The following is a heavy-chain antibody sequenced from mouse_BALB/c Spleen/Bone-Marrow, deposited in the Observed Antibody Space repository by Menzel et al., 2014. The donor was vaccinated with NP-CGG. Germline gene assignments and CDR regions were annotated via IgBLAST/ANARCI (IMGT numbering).Heavy chain of an antibody. D-gene: IGHD4-1*01. V-gene: IGHV4-1*02. CDR2: INPDSSTI. CDR3: APNWDREFAY. J-gene: IGHJ3*01. Sequence: EVKLQESGGGLVQPGGSLKLSCAASGFDFSRYWMSWVRQAPGKGLEWIGEINPDSSTINYTPSLKDKFIISRDNAKNTLYLQMSKVRSEDTALYYCAPNWDREFAYWGQGTLVTVSA. CDR1: GFDFSRYW.